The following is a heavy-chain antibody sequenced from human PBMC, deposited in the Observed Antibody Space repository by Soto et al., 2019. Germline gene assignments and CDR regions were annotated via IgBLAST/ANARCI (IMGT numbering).Heavy chain of an antibody. CDR3: AKPAARTDWGNYYYYMDV. Sequence: GGSLRLSCAASGFTFSSYAMSWVRQAPGKGLEWVSAISGSGGSTYYADSVKGRFTISRDNSKNTLYLQMNSLRAEDTAVYYCAKPAARTDWGNYYYYMDVWGKGTTVTVSS. J-gene: IGHJ6*03. CDR1: GFTFSSYA. D-gene: IGHD7-27*01. V-gene: IGHV3-23*01. CDR2: ISGSGGST.